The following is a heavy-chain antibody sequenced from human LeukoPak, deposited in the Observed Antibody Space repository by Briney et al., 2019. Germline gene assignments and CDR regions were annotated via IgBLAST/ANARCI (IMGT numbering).Heavy chain of an antibody. Sequence: PGGSLRLFCSASGFPFSRYDLHWARQAPGKGLEYVSALRSNGGSTYYADSVKGRFTISRDNSKNTLYLQMSRLRAEDTAVYYCVEFYYYGSGSRIDYWGQGTLVTVSS. CDR2: LRSNGGST. CDR3: VEFYYYGSGSRIDY. D-gene: IGHD3-10*01. CDR1: GFPFSRYD. V-gene: IGHV3-64D*06. J-gene: IGHJ4*02.